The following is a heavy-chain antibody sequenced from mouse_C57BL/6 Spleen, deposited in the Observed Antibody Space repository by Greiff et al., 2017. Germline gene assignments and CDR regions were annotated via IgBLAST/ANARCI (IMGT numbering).Heavy chain of an antibody. CDR2: INYDGSST. V-gene: IGHV5-16*01. Sequence: EVMLVESEGGLVQPGSSMKLSCTASGFTFSDYYMAWVRQVPEKGLKWVANINYDGSSTYYLDSLKSRFIISRDNAKNILYLQMSSLKSEDTATYYCARGSATVAGFDVWGTGTTVTVSS. D-gene: IGHD1-1*01. CDR1: GFTFSDYY. CDR3: ARGSATVAGFDV. J-gene: IGHJ1*03.